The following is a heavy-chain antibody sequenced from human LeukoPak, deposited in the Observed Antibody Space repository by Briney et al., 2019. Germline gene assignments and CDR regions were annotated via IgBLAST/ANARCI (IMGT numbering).Heavy chain of an antibody. Sequence: SETLSLTCTVAGGSISSYYWSLIRQPPGNGLAWIGYIYYSGSTNYNPSLKSRVTISVDTSKTQFSLKLSSVTAADTAVYYCARRYCSSTSCSYDYWGQGTLVIVSS. CDR3: ARRYCSSTSCSYDY. CDR2: IYYSGST. V-gene: IGHV4-59*01. CDR1: GGSISSYY. J-gene: IGHJ4*02. D-gene: IGHD2-2*01.